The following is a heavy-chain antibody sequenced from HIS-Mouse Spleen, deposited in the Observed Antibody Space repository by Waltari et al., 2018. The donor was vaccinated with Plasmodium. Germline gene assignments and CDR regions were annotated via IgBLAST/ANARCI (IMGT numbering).Heavy chain of an antibody. CDR1: GFSLSTSGMC. J-gene: IGHJ3*02. CDR2: IDWDDDK. D-gene: IGHD6-19*01. CDR3: ARIRLAGVEGAFDI. V-gene: IGHV2-70*15. Sequence: QVTLRESGPALVKPTQTLTLTCTFSGFSLSTSGMCVSWIRQPPGKALEWLARIDWDDDKYYSTSLKTRLTSAKETSKNQVVLTMTNMDPVDTATYYCARIRLAGVEGAFDIWGQGTMVTVAS.